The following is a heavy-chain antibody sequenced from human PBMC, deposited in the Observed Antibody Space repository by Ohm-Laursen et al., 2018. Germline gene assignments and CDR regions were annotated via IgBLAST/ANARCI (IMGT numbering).Heavy chain of an antibody. V-gene: IGHV1-2*02. CDR2: INPNNGAT. J-gene: IGHJ4*02. D-gene: IGHD6-19*01. Sequence: SVKVSCKASGYTFTGSYMHWVRQAPGQGLEWMGWINPNNGATNYAQRFQGRVTMTRDTSISTAYMELSSLRSDDTAVYYCAREEDLAVAGDWGQGTLVTVSS. CDR1: GYTFTGSY. CDR3: AREEDLAVAGD.